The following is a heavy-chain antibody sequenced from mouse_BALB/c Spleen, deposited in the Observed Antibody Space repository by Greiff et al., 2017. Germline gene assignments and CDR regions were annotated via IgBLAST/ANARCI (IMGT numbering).Heavy chain of an antibody. D-gene: IGHD1-1*01. Sequence: EVQLQQSGAELVKPGASVKLSCTASGFNIKDTYMHWVKQRPEQGLEWIGRIDPANGNTKYDPKFQGKATITADTSSNTAYLQLSSLTSEDTAVYYCARDSPITTYYFDYWGQGTTLTVSS. J-gene: IGHJ2*01. CDR1: GFNIKDTY. CDR3: ARDSPITTYYFDY. V-gene: IGHV14-3*02. CDR2: IDPANGNT.